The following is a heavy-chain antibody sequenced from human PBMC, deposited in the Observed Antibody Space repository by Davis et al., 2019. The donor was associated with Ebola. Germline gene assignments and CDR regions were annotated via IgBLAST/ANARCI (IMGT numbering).Heavy chain of an antibody. CDR3: ARVRGMDV. V-gene: IGHV3-7*04. J-gene: IGHJ6*04. CDR1: GFTFSSYW. Sequence: GESLKISCAASGFTFSSYWMTWGRQTPGKGLEWVANIKPDGTVKYYVDSVKGRFTISRDNAKNSLNLQMNSLRVEDTAVYYCARVRGMDVWGKGATVTVSS. CDR2: IKPDGTVK.